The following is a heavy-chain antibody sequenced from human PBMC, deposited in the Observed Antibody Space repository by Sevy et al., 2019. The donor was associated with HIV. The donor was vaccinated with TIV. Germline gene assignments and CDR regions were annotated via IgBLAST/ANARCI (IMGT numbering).Heavy chain of an antibody. CDR3: ATYGSRSPWKILDY. D-gene: IGHD3-10*01. Sequence: GGYLRLSCAASGFTFSSYWMSWVRQAPGKGLEWVANIKEDGSEKYYMDSVKGRFTVSRDNAKNSLYLQMDSLRVEDTAVYYCATYGSRSPWKILDYWGHGTLVTVSS. CDR2: IKEDGSEK. V-gene: IGHV3-7*01. J-gene: IGHJ4*01. CDR1: GFTFSSYW.